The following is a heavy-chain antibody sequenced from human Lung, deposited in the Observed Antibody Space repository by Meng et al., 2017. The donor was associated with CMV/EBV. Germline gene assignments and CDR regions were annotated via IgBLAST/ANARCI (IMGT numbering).Heavy chain of an antibody. CDR3: AREEVVGGVTSTAKNEF. CDR1: GYTFTGHGYY. J-gene: IGHJ4*02. CDR2: INPNSGDT. D-gene: IGHD3-10*01. V-gene: IGHV1-2*02. Sequence: ASXXVSXKASGYTFTGHGYYVHWVRQAPGQGLEWMGWINPNSGDTKYAQKFQDRVRMTRDTSISTAYMELGSLRSDDTAVYYCAREEVVGGVTSTAKNEFWXPGTXVTVSS.